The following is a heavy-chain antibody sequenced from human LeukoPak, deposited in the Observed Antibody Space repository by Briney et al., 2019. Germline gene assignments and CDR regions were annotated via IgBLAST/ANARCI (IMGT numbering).Heavy chain of an antibody. CDR2: INPNSGGT. J-gene: IGHJ4*02. Sequence: GASVKVSCKASGYTFTGYYMHWVRQAPGQGLEWMGWINPNSGGTNYTQKFQGRVTMTRNTSISTAYMELSSLRSEDTAVYYCARVGSDYYYDSSGYYSPYYFDYWGQGTLVTVSS. CDR3: ARVGSDYYYDSSGYYSPYYFDY. D-gene: IGHD3-22*01. V-gene: IGHV1-2*02. CDR1: GYTFTGYY.